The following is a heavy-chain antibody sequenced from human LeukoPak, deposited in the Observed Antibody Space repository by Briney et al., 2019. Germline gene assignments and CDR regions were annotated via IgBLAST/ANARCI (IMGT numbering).Heavy chain of an antibody. V-gene: IGHV3-21*01. D-gene: IGHD3-10*01. CDR3: ARTSDYYDAFDI. CDR1: GFTFSSYS. CDR2: ISSSSSYI. Sequence: GGSLRLSCAASGFTFSSYSMNWVRQAPGKGLEWVSSISSSSSYIYYADSVKGRFTISRDSAKNSLYLQMNSLRAEDTAVYYCARTSDYYDAFDIWGQGTMVTVSS. J-gene: IGHJ3*02.